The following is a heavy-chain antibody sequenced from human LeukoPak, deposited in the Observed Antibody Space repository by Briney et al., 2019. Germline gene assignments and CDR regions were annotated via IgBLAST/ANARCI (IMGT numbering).Heavy chain of an antibody. J-gene: IGHJ5*02. CDR3: ARDMTAGGWFDP. CDR2: IYNSGST. CDR1: GGSVSSGSYY. V-gene: IGHV4-61*01. D-gene: IGHD2-21*02. Sequence: PSETLSLTCTVSGGSVSSGSYYWSWIRQPPETGLEWIGFIYNSGSTNYNPSLKSRVTISIDTSKNQFSLKLSSVTAADTAVYYCARDMTAGGWFDPWGQGTLVTVSS.